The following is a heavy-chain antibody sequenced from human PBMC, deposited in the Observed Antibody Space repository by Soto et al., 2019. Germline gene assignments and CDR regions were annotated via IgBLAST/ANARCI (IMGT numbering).Heavy chain of an antibody. CDR2: IYHNGSN. Sequence: QVQLQESGPGLVRPSETLSLTCTVSGDSVSSSSYYWSWIRQPPGKGLEWIGYIYHNGSNNYNPSLESGGTISVDTSKNQISLKLSSVTAADTAMYYCARDRRGYCTGGSCSPHYYYGMDVWGQGTMVTVSS. D-gene: IGHD2-15*01. CDR1: GDSVSSSSYY. CDR3: ARDRRGYCTGGSCSPHYYYGMDV. V-gene: IGHV4-61*01. J-gene: IGHJ6*02.